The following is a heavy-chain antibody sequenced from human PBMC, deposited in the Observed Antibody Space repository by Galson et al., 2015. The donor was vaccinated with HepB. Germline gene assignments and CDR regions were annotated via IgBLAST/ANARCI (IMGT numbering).Heavy chain of an antibody. J-gene: IGHJ6*02. Sequence: SLRLSCAASGFTFSSYAMHWVRPAPGKGLERVAVISYDGSNKYYADSVKGRFTISRDNSKNTLYLQMNSLRVEDTAVYYCARPLGGVRGVIRWDYYYYYGMDVWGQGTTVTVSS. CDR3: ARPLGGVRGVIRWDYYYYYGMDV. CDR2: ISYDGSNK. CDR1: GFTFSSYA. D-gene: IGHD3-10*02. V-gene: IGHV3-30*04.